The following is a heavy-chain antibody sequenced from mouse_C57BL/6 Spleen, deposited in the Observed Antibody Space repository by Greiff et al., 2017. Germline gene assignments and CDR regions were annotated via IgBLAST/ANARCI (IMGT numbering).Heavy chain of an antibody. CDR1: GYTFTSYW. Sequence: QVQLQQPGAELVRPGSSVKLSCKASGYTFTSYWMDWVKQRPGQGLEWIGNIYPSDSETHYNQKFKDKATLTVDKSSSTAYMQLSSLTSEDSAVYYCAKGGLTGPFADWGQGTLVTVSA. V-gene: IGHV1-61*01. CDR3: AKGGLTGPFAD. D-gene: IGHD4-1*01. J-gene: IGHJ3*01. CDR2: IYPSDSET.